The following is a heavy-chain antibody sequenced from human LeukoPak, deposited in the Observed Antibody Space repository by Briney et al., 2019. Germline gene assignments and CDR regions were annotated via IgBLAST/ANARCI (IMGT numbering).Heavy chain of an antibody. CDR2: ISPYNGNT. D-gene: IGHD5-24*01. V-gene: IGHV1-18*01. CDR1: GYTFTGYG. J-gene: IGHJ4*02. CDR3: ARDLAYNYGDPHYFDY. Sequence: VASVKVSCKASGYTFTGYGISWVRQVPGQGLEWMGWISPYNGNTNYAQKFQGRVTMTTDTSTSTAYMELRSLRSDDTAMYYCARDLAYNYGDPHYFDYWGQGALVTVSS.